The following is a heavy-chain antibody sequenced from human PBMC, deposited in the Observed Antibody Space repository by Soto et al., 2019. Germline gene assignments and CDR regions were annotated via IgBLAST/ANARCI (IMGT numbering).Heavy chain of an antibody. D-gene: IGHD3-22*01. J-gene: IGHJ6*02. CDR2: ISWNSGSI. Sequence: SLKISCAASGFTFDDYAMHWVRQAPGKGLEWVSGISWNSGSIGYADSVKGRFTISRDNAKNSLYLQMNSLRAEDTALYYCAKLYDSSGYYFPLGMDVWGQGTPVTVSS. CDR3: AKLYDSSGYYFPLGMDV. CDR1: GFTFDDYA. V-gene: IGHV3-9*01.